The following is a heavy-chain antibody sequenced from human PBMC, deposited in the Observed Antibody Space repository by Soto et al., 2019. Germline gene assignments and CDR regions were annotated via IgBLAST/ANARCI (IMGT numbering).Heavy chain of an antibody. CDR2: IDPSDSYT. J-gene: IGHJ5*02. D-gene: IGHD4-17*01. CDR3: ARHDRLHNWFDP. V-gene: IGHV5-10-1*01. Sequence: LKISCKGSGYSFTSYWISWVRQMPGKGLEWMGRIDPSDSYTNYSPSFQGHVTISADKSISTAYLQWSSLKASDTAMYYCARHDRLHNWFDPWGQGTLVTVSS. CDR1: GYSFTSYW.